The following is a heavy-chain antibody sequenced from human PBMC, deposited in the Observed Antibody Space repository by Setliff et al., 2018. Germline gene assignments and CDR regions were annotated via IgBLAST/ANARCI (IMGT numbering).Heavy chain of an antibody. V-gene: IGHV4-39*07. D-gene: IGHD3-10*01. Sequence: PSETLSLTCTVSGDSISSSSYYWGWIRQPPGKGLEWIGSIYYSGSTYYSPSLKSRVTISVDTSNNQFSLKLNSVTAADTAVYFCARAGVFLWFGELLPQYYFDYWGQGNLVTVSS. J-gene: IGHJ4*02. CDR1: GDSISSSSYY. CDR3: ARAGVFLWFGELLPQYYFDY. CDR2: IYYSGST.